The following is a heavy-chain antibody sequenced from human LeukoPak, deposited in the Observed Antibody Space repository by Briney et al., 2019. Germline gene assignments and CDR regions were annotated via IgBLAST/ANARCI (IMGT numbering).Heavy chain of an antibody. Sequence: GASVKVSCKASGYTFTGYYMHWVRQAPGQGLEWMGRINPNSGGTNYAQKFQGRVTITADKSTSTAYMELSSLRSEDTAVYYCASNPRTYYYDSSGYYIDYWGQGTLVTVSS. CDR1: GYTFTGYY. CDR3: ASNPRTYYYDSSGYYIDY. D-gene: IGHD3-22*01. J-gene: IGHJ4*02. CDR2: INPNSGGT. V-gene: IGHV1-2*02.